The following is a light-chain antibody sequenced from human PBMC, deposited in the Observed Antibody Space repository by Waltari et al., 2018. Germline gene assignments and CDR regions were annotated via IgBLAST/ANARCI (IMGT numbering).Light chain of an antibody. CDR2: DTF. V-gene: IGKV3-11*01. Sequence: EIVLTQSPATLSLSPGDTATLSCRPSESINIYLAWYQQKSGQAPRLLIYDTFDRAAGIPDRFRGSGSGTGFNFTLSSLGPEDFAVYFCQHRRKWLSGTFGQGTKVEIK. CDR1: ESINIY. CDR3: QHRRKWLSGT. J-gene: IGKJ1*01.